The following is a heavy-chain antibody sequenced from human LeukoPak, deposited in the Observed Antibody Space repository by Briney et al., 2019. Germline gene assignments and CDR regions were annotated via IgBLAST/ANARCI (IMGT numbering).Heavy chain of an antibody. J-gene: IGHJ4*02. CDR1: GFTFSSDW. Sequence: GGSLRLSCAASGFTFSSDWMSWVGQAPGKGLEWVANINQDGSAKVYAVSVKGRFTIYRENAKNSLYLQMNSLRAEDTAVFYCAREVVTPEIPFDHWGQGTLVTVSS. V-gene: IGHV3-7*01. CDR2: INQDGSAK. CDR3: AREVVTPEIPFDH. D-gene: IGHD4-23*01.